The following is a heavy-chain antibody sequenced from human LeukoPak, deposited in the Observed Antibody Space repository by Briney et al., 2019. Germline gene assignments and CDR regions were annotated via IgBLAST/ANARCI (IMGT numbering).Heavy chain of an antibody. V-gene: IGHV4-38-2*02. CDR3: ARDWGSSWYRGYFDY. Sequence: SETLSLTCTVSGYSISTGYYWDWIRQPPGKGLEWIGSIYHSGNTYYNPSLKSRLTISVDTSKNQLSLKLSSVTAADTAVYYCARDWGSSWYRGYFDYWGQGTLVTVSS. CDR2: IYHSGNT. CDR1: GYSISTGYY. D-gene: IGHD6-13*01. J-gene: IGHJ4*02.